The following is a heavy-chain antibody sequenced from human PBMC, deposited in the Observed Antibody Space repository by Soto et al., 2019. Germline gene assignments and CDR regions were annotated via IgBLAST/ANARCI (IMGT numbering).Heavy chain of an antibody. CDR1: GYTFTIYG. J-gene: IGHJ6*02. V-gene: IGHV1-18*01. CDR3: ARDSSNSPARHGMDV. D-gene: IGHD4-4*01. CDR2: ISAYNGNT. Sequence: ASVKVSCKASGYTFTIYGISCVLQSPLQGLEWMGWISAYNGNTNYAQKLQGRVTMTTDTSTSTAYMELRSLRSDDTAVYYCARDSSNSPARHGMDVWGQGTTVTVSS.